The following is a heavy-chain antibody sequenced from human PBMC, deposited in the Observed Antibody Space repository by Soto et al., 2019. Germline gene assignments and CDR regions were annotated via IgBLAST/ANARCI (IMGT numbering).Heavy chain of an antibody. CDR2: ISWNSGSI. CDR1: GFTFDDYA. J-gene: IGHJ3*02. V-gene: IGHV3-9*01. D-gene: IGHD6-19*01. Sequence: EVQLVESGGGLVQPGRSLRLSCAASGFTFDDYAMHWVRQAPGKGLEWVSGISWNSGSIGYADSVKGRFTISRDNAKNSLYLQMNSLRAEDTALYYCAKDEGSSGWHGLATLINDAFDIWGQGTMVTVSS. CDR3: AKDEGSSGWHGLATLINDAFDI.